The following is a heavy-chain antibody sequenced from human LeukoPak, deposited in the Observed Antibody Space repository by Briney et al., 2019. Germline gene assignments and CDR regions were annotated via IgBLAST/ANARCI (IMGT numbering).Heavy chain of an antibody. J-gene: IGHJ4*02. V-gene: IGHV3-48*01. Sequence: PGGSLRLSCGASGITFSSYSMNWVRQAPGKGLEWVSYISSSGSTKYYADSVKGRFTISRDNARNSLYLQMNSLRAEDTAVYYCARARYSYVDFGYYFDYWGQGTLVTVSS. CDR3: ARARYSYVDFGYYFDY. D-gene: IGHD5-18*01. CDR2: ISSSGSTK. CDR1: GITFSSYS.